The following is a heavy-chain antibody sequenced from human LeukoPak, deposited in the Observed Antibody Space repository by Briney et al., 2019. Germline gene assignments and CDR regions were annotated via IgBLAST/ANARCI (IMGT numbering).Heavy chain of an antibody. D-gene: IGHD6-19*01. V-gene: IGHV4-61*01. CDR3: ARAVAGVYYYYGMDV. CDR2: IYYSGST. CDR1: GGSISSGSYY. Sequence: PSETLSLTCTVSGGSISSGSYYWSWIRQPPGKGLEWIGYIYYSGSTNYNPSLKSRVTISVDTSKNQFSLKLSSVTAADTAVYYCARAVAGVYYYYGMDVWGQGTTVTVSS. J-gene: IGHJ6*02.